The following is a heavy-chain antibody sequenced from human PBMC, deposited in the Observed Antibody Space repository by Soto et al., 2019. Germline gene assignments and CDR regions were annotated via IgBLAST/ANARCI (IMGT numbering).Heavy chain of an antibody. CDR1: GGSISNYY. V-gene: IGHV4-59*01. CDR2: IYDSASR. Sequence: QVQLQESGPGLVKTSETLSLTCTVSGGSISNYYWSWIRQPPGKGLEWIAYIYDSASRNYNPSLKSRVTISVDTSKKQFSLKLSSVTAADTAVYYCARSRDTAMVYFDFWGQGTLVTVSS. D-gene: IGHD5-18*01. CDR3: ARSRDTAMVYFDF. J-gene: IGHJ4*02.